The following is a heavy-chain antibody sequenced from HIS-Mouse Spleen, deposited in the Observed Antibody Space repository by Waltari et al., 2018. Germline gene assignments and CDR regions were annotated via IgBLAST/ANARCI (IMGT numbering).Heavy chain of an antibody. V-gene: IGHV3-30*18. CDR2: ISYDGSNK. Sequence: QVQLVESGGGVVQPGRSLRLSCAASGFTFSSYGMHWVRQAPGKGLEWVAVISYDGSNKYYADSVKGRFTISRDNSKNTLYLQMNSLRAEDTAVYYCAKDRLVGYCSGGSCYPDYWGQGTLVTVSS. D-gene: IGHD2-15*01. CDR1: GFTFSSYG. J-gene: IGHJ4*02. CDR3: AKDRLVGYCSGGSCYPDY.